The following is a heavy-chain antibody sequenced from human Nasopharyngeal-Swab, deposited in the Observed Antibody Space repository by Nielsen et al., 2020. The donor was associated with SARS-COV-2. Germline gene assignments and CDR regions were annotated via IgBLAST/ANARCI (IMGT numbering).Heavy chain of an antibody. Sequence: VRQMPGKGLEWISGISWNSANIGYADSVKGRFTISRDSAKNSLHLQMNSLRAEDMAVYYCAKSTGNYYYYYGVEVWGQGTTVTVSS. CDR3: AKSTGNYYYYYGVEV. J-gene: IGHJ6*02. CDR2: ISWNSANI. V-gene: IGHV3-9*03. D-gene: IGHD3-10*01.